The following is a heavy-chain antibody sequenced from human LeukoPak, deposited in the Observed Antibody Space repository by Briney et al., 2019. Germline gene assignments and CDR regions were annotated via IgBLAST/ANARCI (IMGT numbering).Heavy chain of an antibody. Sequence: ASVKVSCKASGYTFTSYYMHWVRQAPGQGLEWMGIINPSGGSTSCAQKFQGRVTMTRDTSTSTVYMELSSLRSEDTAVYYCARDGGVYCSSTSCYAGGWFDPWGQGTLVTVSS. CDR3: ARDGGVYCSSTSCYAGGWFDP. V-gene: IGHV1-46*01. CDR2: INPSGGST. CDR1: GYTFTSYY. J-gene: IGHJ5*02. D-gene: IGHD2-2*01.